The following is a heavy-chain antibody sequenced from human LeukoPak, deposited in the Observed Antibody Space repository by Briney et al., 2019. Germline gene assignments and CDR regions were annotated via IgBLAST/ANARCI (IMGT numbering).Heavy chain of an antibody. D-gene: IGHD3-22*01. Sequence: SVKVSYKASVYTFPHYYLHWVRQAPGQGLEWMGWINPSSCGTHYAQKFQGRVTVIRDTSISTAYMDLSRLRSDDTAVYYCARAGVWDYSDSSGYHNAAFDIWGQGTMVTVSS. CDR2: INPSSCGT. J-gene: IGHJ3*02. V-gene: IGHV1-2*02. CDR3: ARAGVWDYSDSSGYHNAAFDI. CDR1: VYTFPHYY.